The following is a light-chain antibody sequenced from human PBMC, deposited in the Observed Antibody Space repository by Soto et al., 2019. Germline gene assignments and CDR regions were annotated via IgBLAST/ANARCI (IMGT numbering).Light chain of an antibody. J-gene: IGLJ2*01. Sequence: QSALTQPAPVSGSPGQSITISCTGTSSDFASYNFVSWYQHYPGKAPKLIIYEVSNRPSGVSNRFSGSKSGNTASLTISGLQTEDEADYYCSSYTTTSTLIIFGGGTKVTVL. CDR1: SSDFASYNF. CDR3: SSYTTTSTLII. V-gene: IGLV2-14*01. CDR2: EVS.